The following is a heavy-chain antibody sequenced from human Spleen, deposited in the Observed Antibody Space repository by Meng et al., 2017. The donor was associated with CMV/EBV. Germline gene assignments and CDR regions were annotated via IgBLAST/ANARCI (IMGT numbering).Heavy chain of an antibody. Sequence: GSLRLSCAVYGGSFSGYYWSWIRQPPGKGLEWIGEINHSGSTNYNPSLKSRVTISVDTSKNQFSLKLSSVTAADTAVYYCASTKEAYYYYGMDVWGQGTTVTVSS. CDR2: INHSGST. J-gene: IGHJ6*02. CDR3: ASTKEAYYYYGMDV. CDR1: GGSFSGYY. V-gene: IGHV4-34*01.